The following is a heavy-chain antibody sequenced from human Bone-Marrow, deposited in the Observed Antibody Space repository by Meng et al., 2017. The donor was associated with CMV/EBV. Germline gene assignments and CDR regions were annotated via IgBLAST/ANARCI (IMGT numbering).Heavy chain of an antibody. D-gene: IGHD2-2*02. CDR3: ARVHCSSTSCYRSLGNNWVDP. V-gene: IGHV4-61*01. CDR1: DIYF. CDR2: IDYTGNT. Sequence: DIYFWSWSRQPPGRGLEWIGYIDYTGNTNYNSSLYSRVTISIDTSKNEFSLSLRSVTPADTAVYYCARVHCSSTSCYRSLGNNWVDPWGQGTLVTVSS. J-gene: IGHJ5*02.